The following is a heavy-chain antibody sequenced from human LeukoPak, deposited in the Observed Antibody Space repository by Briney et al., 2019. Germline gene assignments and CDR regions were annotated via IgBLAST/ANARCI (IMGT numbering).Heavy chain of an antibody. J-gene: IGHJ4*02. CDR3: ERGPSGYHNT. CDR1: EFSVGSNY. V-gene: IGHV3-66*01. CDR2: IYSGGST. D-gene: IGHD5-12*01. Sequence: GGSLRLSCAASEFSVGSNYMTWVRQAPGEGLEWVSLIYSGGSTYYADSVKGRFTISRDNSKNSLYLQMNSLRAEDTAVYYCERGPSGYHNTGGQGTLVTVSS.